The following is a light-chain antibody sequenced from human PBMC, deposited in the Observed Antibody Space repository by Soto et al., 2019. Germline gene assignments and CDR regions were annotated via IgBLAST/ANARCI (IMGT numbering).Light chain of an antibody. V-gene: IGKV3-20*01. Sequence: DIVLTQSPGTLSLSPGERATLSCRARQSVGSNYLAWYQQKPGQAPRLLIYGAFSRATGIPDRFSGSGSGTDFTLTITRLEPEDVAVYYCQHYGSTVYTFGQGTKLEIK. CDR2: GAF. CDR1: QSVGSNY. CDR3: QHYGSTVYT. J-gene: IGKJ2*01.